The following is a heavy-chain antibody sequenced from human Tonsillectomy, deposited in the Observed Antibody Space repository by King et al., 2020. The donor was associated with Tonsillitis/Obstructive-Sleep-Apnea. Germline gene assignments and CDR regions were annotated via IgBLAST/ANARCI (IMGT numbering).Heavy chain of an antibody. Sequence: VQLVESGGGLVQPGRSLRLSCAASGFTFDNYAMHWVRQAPGKGLEWVSGISWNSGSIGYADSVKGRFTISRDDAKNSLYLQMNSLRAEDTALYYCAKGGGRGVVVPNWFEPWGQGTLGTVSA. CDR1: GFTFDNYA. CDR2: ISWNSGSI. J-gene: IGHJ5*02. V-gene: IGHV3-9*01. D-gene: IGHD2-15*01. CDR3: AKGGGRGVVVPNWFEP.